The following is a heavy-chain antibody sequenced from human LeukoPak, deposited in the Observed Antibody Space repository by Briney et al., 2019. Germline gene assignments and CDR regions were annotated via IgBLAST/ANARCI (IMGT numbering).Heavy chain of an antibody. V-gene: IGHV3-74*01. Sequence: GGSLRLSCAASGFTFSSYCMHWVRQAPGKGLVWVSRINPDGSSTSYADSVKGRFTISRDNAKNTVYLQMNSLRAEDTAVYYCARATAVAFHSWGQGTLVTVSS. J-gene: IGHJ4*02. CDR2: INPDGSST. D-gene: IGHD6-19*01. CDR1: GFTFSSYC. CDR3: ARATAVAFHS.